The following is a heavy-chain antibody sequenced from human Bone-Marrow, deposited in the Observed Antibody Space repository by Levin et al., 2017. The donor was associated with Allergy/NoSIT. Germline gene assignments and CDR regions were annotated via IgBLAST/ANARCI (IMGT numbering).Heavy chain of an antibody. D-gene: IGHD1-7*01. CDR1: GDTFANYP. V-gene: IGHV1-69*13. CDR3: ARGLTGTTAYAY. CDR2: VIPMLNAA. Sequence: ASVKVSCKASGDTFANYPITWVRQAPGQGLEWMGGVIPMLNAANYAQKFQGRVTFTADESTSTAYMELSGLTPDDTAVYYCARGLTGTTAYAYWGQGALVIVSS. J-gene: IGHJ4*02.